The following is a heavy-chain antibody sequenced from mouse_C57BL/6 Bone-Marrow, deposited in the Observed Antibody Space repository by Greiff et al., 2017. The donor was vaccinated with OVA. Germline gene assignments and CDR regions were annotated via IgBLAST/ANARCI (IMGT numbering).Heavy chain of an antibody. CDR3: ARSPTTAVATGGAMDY. D-gene: IGHD1-1*01. V-gene: IGHV5-4*03. Sequence: EVNVVESGGGLVKPGGSLKLSCAASGFTFSSYAMSWVRQTPEKRLEWVATISDGGSYTYYPDNVKGRFTISRDNAKNNLYLQMSHLKSEDTAMYYCARSPTTAVATGGAMDYWGQGTSVTVSS. J-gene: IGHJ4*01. CDR1: GFTFSSYA. CDR2: ISDGGSYT.